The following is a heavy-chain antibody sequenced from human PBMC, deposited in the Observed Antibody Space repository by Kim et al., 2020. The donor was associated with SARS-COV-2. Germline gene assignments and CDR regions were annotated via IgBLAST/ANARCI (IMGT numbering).Heavy chain of an antibody. CDR1: GGTFSSYA. Sequence: SVKVSCKASGGTFSSYAISWVRQAPGQGLEWMGGIIPIFGTANYAQKFQGRVTITADESTSTAYMELSSLRSEDTAVYYCARGGTSSSLFDPWGQGTLVTVSS. CDR3: ARGGTSSSLFDP. CDR2: IIPIFGTA. J-gene: IGHJ5*02. V-gene: IGHV1-69*13. D-gene: IGHD6-13*01.